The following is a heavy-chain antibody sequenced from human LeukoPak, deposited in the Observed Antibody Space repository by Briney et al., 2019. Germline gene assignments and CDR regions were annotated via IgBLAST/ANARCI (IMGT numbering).Heavy chain of an antibody. D-gene: IGHD6-19*01. CDR3: AREYSSGPLAPYYYYGMDV. CDR1: GYTFTSYD. V-gene: IGHV1-8*01. CDR2: MNPNSGNT. Sequence: ASVKVSCKASGYTFTSYDINWVRQATGQGLEWMGWMNPNSGNTGYAQKFQGRVTMTRNTSISTAYMELSSLRSEDTAVYYCAREYSSGPLAPYYYYGMDVWGQGTTVTVSS. J-gene: IGHJ6*02.